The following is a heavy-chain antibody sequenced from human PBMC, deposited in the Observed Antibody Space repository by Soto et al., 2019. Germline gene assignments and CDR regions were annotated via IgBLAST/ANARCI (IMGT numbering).Heavy chain of an antibody. CDR1: GFTFSSYA. V-gene: IGHV3-23*01. CDR2: ISGSGGST. D-gene: IGHD4-17*01. CDR3: AKDGGVTTVTTDYYSYGMDV. Sequence: EVQLLESGGGLVQPGGSLRLSCAASGFTFSSYAMSWVRQAPGKGLEWVSAISGSGGSTYYADSVKGRFTISRDNSENTPYLQRNSLRAEDTAVYYCAKDGGVTTVTTDYYSYGMDVWGQGTTVTVSS. J-gene: IGHJ6*02.